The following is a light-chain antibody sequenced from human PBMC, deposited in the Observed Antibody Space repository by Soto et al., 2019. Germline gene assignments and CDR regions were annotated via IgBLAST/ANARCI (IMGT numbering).Light chain of an antibody. Sequence: EIVLTQSPATLSLSPGERATLSCRASQSVSSYLAWSQQKPGQAPRLLIYDASHRATGIPARFSGSGSGTDLTLTISALEAEDFAGYYCQQRSNSRTFGQGTRLEIK. CDR1: QSVSSY. CDR2: DAS. V-gene: IGKV3-11*01. CDR3: QQRSNSRT. J-gene: IGKJ5*01.